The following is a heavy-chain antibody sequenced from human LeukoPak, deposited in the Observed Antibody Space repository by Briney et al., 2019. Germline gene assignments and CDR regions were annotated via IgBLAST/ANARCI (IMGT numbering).Heavy chain of an antibody. CDR1: GGSISSSTYY. V-gene: IGHV4-39*01. J-gene: IGHJ4*02. Sequence: PSETLPLTCTVSGGSISSSTYYWGWIRQPPGKGLEWIGSIYYSGSTYYKPSLKSRVTISVDTSKNQFSLKVTSVTAADTAVYYCAVDTAMVEARGGFDYWGQGTLVTVSS. D-gene: IGHD5-18*01. CDR2: IYYSGST. CDR3: AVDTAMVEARGGFDY.